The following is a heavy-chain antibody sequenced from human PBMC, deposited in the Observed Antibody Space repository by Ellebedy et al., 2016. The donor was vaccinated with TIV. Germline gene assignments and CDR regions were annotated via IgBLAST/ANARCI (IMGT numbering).Heavy chain of an antibody. CDR1: GFTVSGNY. D-gene: IGHD1-26*01. Sequence: GGSLRLSCAVSGFTVSGNYMSWVRQAPGKGLEWVSIIYSNGNRYYADSMKGRFTISRDNSNNTVYLQMNNLRADDTAVYYCARVDLGLAFDYWGRGTLVTVSS. CDR3: ARVDLGLAFDY. J-gene: IGHJ4*02. CDR2: IYSNGNR. V-gene: IGHV3-53*01.